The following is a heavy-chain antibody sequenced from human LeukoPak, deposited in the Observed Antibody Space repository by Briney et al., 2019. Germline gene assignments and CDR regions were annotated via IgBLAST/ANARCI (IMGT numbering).Heavy chain of an antibody. Sequence: GGSLRLSCAASGFTFSSYGMHWVRQAPGKGLEWVANIRHDGSDKKYVDSVKGRFTISRDNAENSLFLQMDSLRAEDTAVYYCARRITIAAAGWGYGMDVWDQGTTVTVSS. CDR3: ARRITIAAAGWGYGMDV. D-gene: IGHD6-13*01. V-gene: IGHV3-7*03. CDR1: GFTFSSYG. CDR2: IRHDGSDK. J-gene: IGHJ6*02.